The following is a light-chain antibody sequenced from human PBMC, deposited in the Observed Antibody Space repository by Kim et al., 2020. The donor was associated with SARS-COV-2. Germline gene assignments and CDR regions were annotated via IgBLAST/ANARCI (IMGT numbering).Light chain of an antibody. CDR3: SSYTSSSTYVV. CDR1: ISDVGDSYND. CDR2: DVS. Sequence: QSALTQPASVSGSPGQSVTISCTGTISDVGDSYNDVSWYQQHPGKAPKLMIYDVSNRPSGVSNRFSGSKSGNTASLTISGLQAEDEADYYCSSYTSSSTYVVFGAGTQLTVL. V-gene: IGLV2-14*03. J-gene: IGLJ2*01.